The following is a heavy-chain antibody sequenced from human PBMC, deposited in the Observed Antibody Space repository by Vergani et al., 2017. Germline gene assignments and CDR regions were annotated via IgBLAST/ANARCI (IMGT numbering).Heavy chain of an antibody. Sequence: EVQLVESGGGLVQPGGSLRLSCAASGFTFSSYWMSWVRQAPGKGLGWVANTKQDGSEKYYVDSVKGPFTISRDNAKNSLYLQMNILRAEDTAVYYCARDLPVDTAVVDAFDIWGQGTMVTVSS. J-gene: IGHJ3*02. D-gene: IGHD5-18*01. CDR3: ARDLPVDTAVVDAFDI. CDR2: TKQDGSEK. V-gene: IGHV3-7*03. CDR1: GFTFSSYW.